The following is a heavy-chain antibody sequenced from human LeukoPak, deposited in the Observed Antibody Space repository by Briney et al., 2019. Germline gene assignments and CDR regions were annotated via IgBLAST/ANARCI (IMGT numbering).Heavy chain of an antibody. CDR3: ASVFSARPHAFDI. D-gene: IGHD6-19*01. CDR1: GGSISTCY. V-gene: IGHV4-59*01. Sequence: PSETLSLTCTVSGGSISTCYWSWVRQPPGKGLEWLGYISYSGTTTYSPSLESRVTISLDTSRNQFSLRLSSLTAADTAVYYCASVFSARPHAFDIWGQGTMATVSS. CDR2: ISYSGTT. J-gene: IGHJ3*02.